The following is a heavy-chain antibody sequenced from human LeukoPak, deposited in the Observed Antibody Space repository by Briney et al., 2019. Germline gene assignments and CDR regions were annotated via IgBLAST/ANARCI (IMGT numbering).Heavy chain of an antibody. V-gene: IGHV4-4*02. J-gene: IGHJ4*02. Sequence: PSGTLSLTCAVSSGSISSSNWWSWVRQPPGKGLEWIGEIYHSGSTNYNPSLKSRVTISVDKSKNQFSLKLSSVTAADTAVYYCAREVIALIRRGDRYFDYWGQGTLVTVSS. CDR2: IYHSGST. D-gene: IGHD3-10*01. CDR3: AREVIALIRRGDRYFDY. CDR1: SGSISSSNW.